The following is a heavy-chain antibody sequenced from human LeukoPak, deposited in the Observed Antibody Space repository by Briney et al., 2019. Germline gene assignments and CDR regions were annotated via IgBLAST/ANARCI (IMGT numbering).Heavy chain of an antibody. J-gene: IGHJ4*02. CDR3: ARGHATDY. CDR1: GGSMSSSSYY. V-gene: IGHV4-39*07. Sequence: SETLSLTCTVSGGSMSSSSYYWGWIRQPPGKGLEWIGSISYSGSTYYSPSLKSRVTISVDTSKNQFSLKLSSVTAADTAVYYCARGHATDYWGQGTLVTVSS. CDR2: ISYSGST.